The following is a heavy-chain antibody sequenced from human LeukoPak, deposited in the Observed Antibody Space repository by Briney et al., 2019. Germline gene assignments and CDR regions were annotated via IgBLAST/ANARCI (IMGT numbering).Heavy chain of an antibody. CDR2: IYYSGST. D-gene: IGHD3-22*01. V-gene: IGHV4-59*01. CDR1: GGSISSYY. Sequence: SETLSLTCTVSGGSISSYYWSWIRQPPGKGLEWIGYIYYSGSTNYNPSLKSRVTISVDTSKNQFSLKLSSVTAADTAVYYCARDYYDSSGYYYGDAFDIWGRGTMVTVSS. CDR3: ARDYYDSSGYYYGDAFDI. J-gene: IGHJ3*02.